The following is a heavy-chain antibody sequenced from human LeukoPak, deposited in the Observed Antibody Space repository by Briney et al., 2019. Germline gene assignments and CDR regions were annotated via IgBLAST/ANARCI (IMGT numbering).Heavy chain of an antibody. CDR3: AKGGEWLAPYYYGMDV. J-gene: IGHJ6*02. D-gene: IGHD6-19*01. V-gene: IGHV3-23*01. Sequence: PGGSLRLSCAASGFTFSSYAMSWVRQAPGKGLEWVSAISGSGGSTYYADSVKGRFTISRDNSKNTLYLQMNSLRAEDTAVYYCAKGGEWLAPYYYGMDVWGQGTTVTVSS. CDR2: ISGSGGST. CDR1: GFTFSSYA.